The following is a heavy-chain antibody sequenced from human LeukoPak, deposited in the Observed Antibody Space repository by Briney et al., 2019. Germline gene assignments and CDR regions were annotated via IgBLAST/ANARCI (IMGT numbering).Heavy chain of an antibody. V-gene: IGHV4-39*01. Sequence: SETLSLTCTVSGGSISSSSYYWGWIRQPPGKGLEWIGSIYYSGSTYYNPSLKSRVTISVDTSKDQFSLKLSSVTAADTAVYYCARHQYYYDSGLEGAFDIWGQGTMVTVSS. J-gene: IGHJ3*02. D-gene: IGHD3-22*01. CDR2: IYYSGST. CDR1: GGSISSSSYY. CDR3: ARHQYYYDSGLEGAFDI.